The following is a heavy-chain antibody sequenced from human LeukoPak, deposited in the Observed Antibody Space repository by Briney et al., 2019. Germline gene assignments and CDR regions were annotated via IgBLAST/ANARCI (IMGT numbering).Heavy chain of an antibody. Sequence: ASVKVSCKASGGTFSSYAISWVRQAPGQGLEWMGGIIPIFGTANYAQKFQGRVTITADESTSTAYMELSSLRSEDTAVYYCARCEREYSRGSYYYYGMDVWGQGTTATVSS. CDR1: GGTFSSYA. CDR3: ARCEREYSRGSYYYYGMDV. D-gene: IGHD6-13*01. J-gene: IGHJ6*02. CDR2: IIPIFGTA. V-gene: IGHV1-69*01.